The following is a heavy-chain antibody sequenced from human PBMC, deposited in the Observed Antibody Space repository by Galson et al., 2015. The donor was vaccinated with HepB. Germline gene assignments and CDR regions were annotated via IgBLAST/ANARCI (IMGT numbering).Heavy chain of an antibody. D-gene: IGHD3-10*01. CDR2: ISYDGSNQ. CDR3: ARRISLVRGIITKPDYYYGIDV. V-gene: IGHV3-30-3*01. Sequence: SLRLSCAASGFRISNFAMHWVRQAPGKGLEWVSMISYDGSNQFYIEAVSGRFTISRDVSKNTLYLQFDSLRAEDTAVYYCARRISLVRGIITKPDYYYGIDVWGQGTTVTVAS. J-gene: IGHJ6*02. CDR1: GFRISNFA.